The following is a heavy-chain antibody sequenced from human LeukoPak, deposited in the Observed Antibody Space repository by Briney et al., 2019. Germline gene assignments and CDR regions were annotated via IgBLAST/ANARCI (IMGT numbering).Heavy chain of an antibody. J-gene: IGHJ4*02. V-gene: IGHV1-18*01. D-gene: IGHD2-21*02. CDR1: GYTFTNCD. CDR3: ARGPSYCGGDCYQDY. Sequence: ASVKVSCKASGYTFTNCDISWVRQAPGQGLEWMGWISAYNGNTNYAQKLQGRVTMTTDTSTSTAYMELRSLRSDDTAVYYCARGPSYCGGDCYQDYWGQGTLVTVSS. CDR2: ISAYNGNT.